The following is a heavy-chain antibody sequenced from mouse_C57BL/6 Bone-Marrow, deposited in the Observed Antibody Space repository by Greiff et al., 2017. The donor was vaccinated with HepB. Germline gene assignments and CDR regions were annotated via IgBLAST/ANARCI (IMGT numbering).Heavy chain of an antibody. J-gene: IGHJ2*01. CDR2: ISNGGGST. CDR3: ARGGVVALDY. D-gene: IGHD1-1*01. V-gene: IGHV5-12*01. Sequence: EVQVVESGGGLVQPGGSLKLSCAASGFTFSDYYMYWVRQTPEKRLEWVAYISNGGGSTYYPDTVKGRFTISRDNAKNTLYLQMSRLKSEDTAMYYCARGGVVALDYWGQGTTLTVSS. CDR1: GFTFSDYY.